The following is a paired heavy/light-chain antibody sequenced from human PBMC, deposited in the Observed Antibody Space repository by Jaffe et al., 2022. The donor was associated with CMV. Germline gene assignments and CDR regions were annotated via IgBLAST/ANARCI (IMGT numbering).Light chain of an antibody. CDR1: QSVTSNY. Sequence: ENVLTQSPGTLSLSPGDRATLSCRASQSVTSNYLAWYQQKPGQPPRLLIYAASSRATGIPDRFSGSGSGTDFTLTISRLEPEDFAVYYCQQYGNSPLYTFGQGSKLEIK. CDR2: AAS. CDR3: QQYGNSPLYT. V-gene: IGKV3-20*01. J-gene: IGKJ2*01.
Heavy chain of an antibody. J-gene: IGHJ4*02. CDR1: GYSISNNNW. CDR2: IHHSGRI. Sequence: QVQLQESGPGLVKPSGTLSLTCAVSGYSISNNNWWSWVRQPPGKGLEWIGEIHHSGRINYSPSLKSRVTMSVDKSKNQISLELNSVTAADTAVYYCTKNGFYSLDYWGQGTLVIASS. D-gene: IGHD4-4*01. V-gene: IGHV4-4*02. CDR3: TKNGFYSLDY.